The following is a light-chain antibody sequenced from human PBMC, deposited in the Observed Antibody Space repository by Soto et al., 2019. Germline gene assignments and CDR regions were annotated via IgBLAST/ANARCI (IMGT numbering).Light chain of an antibody. V-gene: IGLV2-23*01. CDR1: SSDVGSYNL. J-gene: IGLJ2*01. Sequence: QSVLTQPASVSGSPGQSITISCTGTSSDVGSYNLVSWYQQHPGKAPKLMIYDGSKRPSGVSNRFSGSKSGNTASLTISGLQAEDEADYYCCSYAGSSTYVLFGGGIKVTVL. CDR3: CSYAGSSTYVL. CDR2: DGS.